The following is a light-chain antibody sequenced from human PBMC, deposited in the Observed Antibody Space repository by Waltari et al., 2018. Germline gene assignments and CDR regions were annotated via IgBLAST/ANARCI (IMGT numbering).Light chain of an antibody. V-gene: IGKV1-39*01. CDR2: AAS. Sequence: DIQMTQSPSSLSASVGERVTITCRASQSISSYLNWYQQKPGKAPKVLIYAASSLQSGVPSRFSGSGSGTDFTLTISSLQPEDFTTYCCQQSYRTPYTFGQGTKLQIK. CDR3: QQSYRTPYT. CDR1: QSISSY. J-gene: IGKJ2*01.